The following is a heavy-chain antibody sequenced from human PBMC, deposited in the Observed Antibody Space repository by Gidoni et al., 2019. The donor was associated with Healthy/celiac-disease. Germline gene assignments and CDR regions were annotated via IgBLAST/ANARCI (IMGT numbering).Heavy chain of an antibody. D-gene: IGHD2-15*01. CDR3: AAASSLYCSGGSCYYYD. CDR2: IVVGSGNT. J-gene: IGHJ4*02. CDR1: GFTFTSSA. V-gene: IGHV1-58*01. Sequence: QMQLVQSGPELKKPGTSVKVSCKASGFTFTSSAVQWVRQARGQRLEWIGWIVVGSGNTNYAQKFQERVTITRDMSTSTAYMELSSLRSEDTAVYYCAAASSLYCSGGSCYYYDWGQGTLVTVSS.